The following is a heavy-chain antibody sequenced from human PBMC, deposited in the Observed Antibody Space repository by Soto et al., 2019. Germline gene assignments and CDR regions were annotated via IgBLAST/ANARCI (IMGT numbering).Heavy chain of an antibody. CDR1: GGTFSSYA. V-gene: IGHV1-69*12. CDR3: ARGGGYSSSWYRPGLAY. Sequence: QVQLVQSGAEVKKPGSSVKVSCKASGGTFSSYAISWVRQAPGQGLEWMGGIIPIFGTANYAQKFQGRVTITADESTSQAYMELSSLGPGDTAVYYWARGGGYSSSWYRPGLAYWGQGTLVTVSS. CDR2: IIPIFGTA. J-gene: IGHJ4*02. D-gene: IGHD6-13*01.